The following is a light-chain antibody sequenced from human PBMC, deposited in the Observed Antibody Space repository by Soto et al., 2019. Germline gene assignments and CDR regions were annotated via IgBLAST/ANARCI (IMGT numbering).Light chain of an antibody. CDR1: SSNIGSPFD. V-gene: IGLV1-40*01. J-gene: IGLJ2*01. CDR2: ANN. Sequence: QSVLAQPPSVSGAPGQRVTISSTGNSSNIGSPFDVHWYQHLPGTAPRLLIYANNNRPSGLPDRFSGSKSGTSASLATTGLQGDDEADYYCQSFDSRLSAPVFGGGTKLTVL. CDR3: QSFDSRLSAPV.